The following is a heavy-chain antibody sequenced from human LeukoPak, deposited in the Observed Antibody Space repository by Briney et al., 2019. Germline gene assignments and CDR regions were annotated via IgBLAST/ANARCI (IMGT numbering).Heavy chain of an antibody. CDR1: GFTFSTFS. Sequence: GGSLRLSCAGSGFTFSTFSMNWVRQAPGKGLEWVASISSSSGHIYYADSVRGRFTISRDNAKNSTYLQMNSLRVEDTAIYYCARAIAAAGSYWGQGTLVTVSS. V-gene: IGHV3-21*01. CDR3: ARAIAAAGSY. CDR2: ISSSSGHI. J-gene: IGHJ4*02. D-gene: IGHD6-13*01.